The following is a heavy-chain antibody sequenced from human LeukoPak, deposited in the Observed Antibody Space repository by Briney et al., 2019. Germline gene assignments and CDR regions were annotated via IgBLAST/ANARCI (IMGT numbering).Heavy chain of an antibody. Sequence: ASVKVSCKASGYTFTSYFIHWVRQAPGQGLEWMGLINPNDGSTNYAQKFQVRVTMTRDTSTSTVYMELSSLRSEDTAFYYCPRDLNYCTSGSWLDPWGQGTLVTVSA. D-gene: IGHD3-10*01. V-gene: IGHV1-46*01. J-gene: IGHJ5*02. CDR1: GYTFTSYF. CDR2: INPNDGST. CDR3: PRDLNYCTSGSWLDP.